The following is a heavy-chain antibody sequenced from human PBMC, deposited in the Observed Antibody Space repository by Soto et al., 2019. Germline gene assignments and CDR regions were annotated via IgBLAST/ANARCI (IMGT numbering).Heavy chain of an antibody. Sequence: EVQLVESGGGWVQPGGSLRLSGPAPGFPFRDNWMPWVRQVPGKGLEWVANINQDGREECYMDSVKGRFTISRDNAKNSLDLQMSSLRADDTAVYYCATDPWDNWGQGTLVTVSS. J-gene: IGHJ4*02. V-gene: IGHV3-7*01. CDR2: INQDGREE. CDR3: ATDPWDN. CDR1: GFPFRDNW.